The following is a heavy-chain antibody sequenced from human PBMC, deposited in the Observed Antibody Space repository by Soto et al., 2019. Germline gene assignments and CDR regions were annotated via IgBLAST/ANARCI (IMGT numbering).Heavy chain of an antibody. CDR3: ASSVIISSYSSPPRYFDY. J-gene: IGHJ4*02. D-gene: IGHD6-13*01. Sequence: ASETLSLTCAVYGGSFSGYYWSWIRQPPGKGLEWIGEINHSGSTNYNPSLKSRVTISVDTSKNQFSLKLSSVAAADTAVYYCASSVIISSYSSPPRYFDYWGQGTLVTVSS. V-gene: IGHV4-34*01. CDR2: INHSGST. CDR1: GGSFSGYY.